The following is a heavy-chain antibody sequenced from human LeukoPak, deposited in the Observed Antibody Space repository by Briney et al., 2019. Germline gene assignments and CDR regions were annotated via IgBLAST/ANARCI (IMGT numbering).Heavy chain of an antibody. D-gene: IGHD3-10*01. Sequence: PSETLSLTCAVYGGSFSGYYWSWIRQPPGKGLEWSGEINHSGSTNYNPSLKSRVTISVDTSKDQFSLKLSSVTAADTAVYYCANAQIRVRLRGTYYGGQGTLVTVSS. CDR3: ANAQIRVRLRGTYY. V-gene: IGHV4-34*01. J-gene: IGHJ4*02. CDR1: GGSFSGYY. CDR2: INHSGST.